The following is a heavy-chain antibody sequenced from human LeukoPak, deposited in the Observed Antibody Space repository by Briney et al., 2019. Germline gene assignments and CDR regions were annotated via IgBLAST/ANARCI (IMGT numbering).Heavy chain of an antibody. D-gene: IGHD3-3*01. CDR1: GGSISSYY. CDR2: IYYSGST. V-gene: IGHV4-59*01. J-gene: IGHJ2*01. CDR3: AREGVPIFGVVIDWYFDL. Sequence: PSETLSLTCTVSGGSISSYYWSWIRQLPGKGLEWIGYIYYSGSTNYNPSLKSRVTISVDTSKNQFSLKLSSVTAADTAVYYCAREGVPIFGVVIDWYFDLWGRGTLVTVSS.